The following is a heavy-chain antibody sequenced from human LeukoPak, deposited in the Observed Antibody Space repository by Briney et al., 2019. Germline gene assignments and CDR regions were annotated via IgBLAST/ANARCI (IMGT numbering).Heavy chain of an antibody. D-gene: IGHD6-6*01. CDR2: IYHSGST. CDR3: ARGGAARLHFQN. V-gene: IGHV4-59*01. J-gene: IGHJ1*01. CDR1: GGSISTYY. Sequence: SETLSLTCTVSGGSISTYYWNWIRQPPGKGLEWIGYIYHSGSTNYNPSLQSRVTISVDMSKNQFSLNLNSVAAADTAVYYCARGGAARLHFQNWGQGTLVTVSS.